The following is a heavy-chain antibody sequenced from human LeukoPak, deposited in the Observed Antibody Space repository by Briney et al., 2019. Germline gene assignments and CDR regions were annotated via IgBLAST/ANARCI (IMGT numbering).Heavy chain of an antibody. J-gene: IGHJ4*02. CDR1: GFTFSSYA. Sequence: PGGSLRLSCAASGFTFSSYAMSWVRQAPGKGLEWVSTISGGGGSTYYSDSVKGRFTIPRDNSKNTLYLQMNSLRAEDTAIYYCAKENWGYNWKYDSSGSGINYWGQGTLVTFSS. D-gene: IGHD3-22*01. V-gene: IGHV3-23*01. CDR2: ISGGGGST. CDR3: AKENWGYNWKYDSSGSGINY.